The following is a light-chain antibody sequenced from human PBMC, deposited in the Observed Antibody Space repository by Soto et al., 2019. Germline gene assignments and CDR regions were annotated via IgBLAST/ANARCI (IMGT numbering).Light chain of an antibody. J-gene: IGKJ1*01. CDR3: QDYGSSAWT. V-gene: IGKV3-20*01. Sequence: LFTQSPDTLSLPRRALVXVYGRPSQNVRPNYLAWYQQKPGQAPRLLIYGASTRASGIPERFSGSGSGTDFTLIISRLEPEDFAVYYCQDYGSSAWTFGQGTKVDI. CDR1: QNVRPNY. CDR2: GAS.